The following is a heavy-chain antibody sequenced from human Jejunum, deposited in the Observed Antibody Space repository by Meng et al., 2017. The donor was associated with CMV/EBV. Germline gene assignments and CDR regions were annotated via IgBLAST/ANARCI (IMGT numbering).Heavy chain of an antibody. V-gene: IGHV4-39*07. CDR2: VSFSGNT. CDR1: RGSIISSTYD. J-gene: IGHJ5*02. D-gene: IGHD1-26*01. CDR3: AREFVGSSGRFDP. Sequence: RGSIISSTYDWAWIREPPGKGLEWSGSVSFSGNTYSNPSVKSRVTISIDTSKSPFSLNLTSVSAADTAIYYCAREFVGSSGRFDPWGQGTLVTVSS.